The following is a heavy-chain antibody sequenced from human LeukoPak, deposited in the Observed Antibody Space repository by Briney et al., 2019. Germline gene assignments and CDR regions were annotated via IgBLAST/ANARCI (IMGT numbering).Heavy chain of an antibody. V-gene: IGHV3-48*03. J-gene: IGHJ4*02. CDR2: ISSSGSTI. CDR1: GFTFSSYE. Sequence: HPGGSLRLSCAASGFTFSSYEMNWVRQAPGKGLEWVSYISSSGSTISYADSVKGRFTISRDNAKNSLYLQMNSLRAEDTAVYYCARGGGYYDSSGYLDYFDYWGQGTLVTVSS. CDR3: ARGGGYYDSSGYLDYFDY. D-gene: IGHD3-22*01.